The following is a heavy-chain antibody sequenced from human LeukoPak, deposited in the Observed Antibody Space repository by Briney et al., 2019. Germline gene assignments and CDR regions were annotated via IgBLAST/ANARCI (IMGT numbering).Heavy chain of an antibody. Sequence: SETLSLTCSVSGGPISGYHWSWIRQPPGKGLEWIGYIYYSGTSETTNYNPSLKSRVTISVHTSKNQFSLDLSSVTAADTAVYYCARWNSGGDYWGQGTLVTVSS. CDR3: ARWNSGGDY. D-gene: IGHD1/OR15-1a*01. CDR1: GGPISGYH. CDR2: IYYSGTSETT. V-gene: IGHV4-59*01. J-gene: IGHJ4*02.